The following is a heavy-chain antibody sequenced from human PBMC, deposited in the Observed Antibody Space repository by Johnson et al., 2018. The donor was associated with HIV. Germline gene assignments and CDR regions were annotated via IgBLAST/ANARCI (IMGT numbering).Heavy chain of an antibody. Sequence: VQLVESGGGVVQPGRSLRLSCAASGFTFDDYAMHWVRQAPGKGLEWVSGISWNSGSIGYVDSVMGRFTISRDNAKNSLYLQMNSLGAEDTAVYYCARTYSTSSDDAFDVWGQGTMVTVSS. CDR2: ISWNSGSI. D-gene: IGHD6-6*01. CDR3: ARTYSTSSDDAFDV. CDR1: GFTFDDYA. J-gene: IGHJ3*01. V-gene: IGHV3-9*01.